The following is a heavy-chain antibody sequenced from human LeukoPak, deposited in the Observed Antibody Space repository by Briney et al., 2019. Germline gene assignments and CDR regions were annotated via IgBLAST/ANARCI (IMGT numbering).Heavy chain of an antibody. J-gene: IGHJ6*02. D-gene: IGHD2-2*02. CDR1: GYTFTSYG. CDR3: ASTPIVVVPAAIPYYYYYGMDV. Sequence: GASVNVSCKASGYTFTSYGISWVRQAPGQGLEWMGWISAYNGNTNYAQKLQGRVTMTTDTSTSTAYMELRSLRSDDTAVYYCASTPIVVVPAAIPYYYYYGMDVWGQGTTVTVSS. CDR2: ISAYNGNT. V-gene: IGHV1-18*01.